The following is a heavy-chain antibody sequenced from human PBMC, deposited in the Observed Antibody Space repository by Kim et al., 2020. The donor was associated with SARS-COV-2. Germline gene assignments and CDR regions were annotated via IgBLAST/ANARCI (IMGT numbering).Heavy chain of an antibody. Sequence: GGSLRLSCAASGFTFSSYSMNWVRQAPGKGLEWVSSISSSSSYIYYADSVKGRFTISRDNAKNSLYLQMNSLRAEDTAVYYCARDHTYWDYVWGSYPIIDYWGQGTLVTVSS. CDR3: ARDHTYWDYVWGSYPIIDY. CDR1: GFTFSSYS. CDR2: ISSSSSYI. J-gene: IGHJ4*02. D-gene: IGHD3-16*02. V-gene: IGHV3-21*01.